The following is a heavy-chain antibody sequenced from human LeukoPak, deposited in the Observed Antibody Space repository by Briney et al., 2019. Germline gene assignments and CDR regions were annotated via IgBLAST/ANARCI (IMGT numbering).Heavy chain of an antibody. V-gene: IGHV3-53*01. CDR3: ARVRYDSSGYLVDY. Sequence: GGSLRLSCAASGFTVSSNYMSRVRQAPGKGLEWVSVIYSGGSTYYADSVKGRFTISRDNSKNPLSLQMNSLRAEDTAVYYCARVRYDSSGYLVDYWGQGTLVTVSS. CDR2: IYSGGST. CDR1: GFTVSSNY. D-gene: IGHD3-22*01. J-gene: IGHJ4*02.